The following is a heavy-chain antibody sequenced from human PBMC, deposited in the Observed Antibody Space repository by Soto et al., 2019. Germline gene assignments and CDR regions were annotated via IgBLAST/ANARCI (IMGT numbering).Heavy chain of an antibody. J-gene: IGHJ4*02. CDR1: GGTFSSYA. D-gene: IGHD6-13*01. CDR2: IIPIFGTA. V-gene: IGHV1-69*12. CDR3: ARDLAAAGDTFDY. Sequence: QVQLVQSGAEVKKPGSSVKVSCKASGGTFSSYAISWVRQAPGQGLEWMGGIIPIFGTANYAQKFQGRVTITADEYTRTAYMELSSLRSEDTDVYYCARDLAAAGDTFDYWGQGTLVTVSS.